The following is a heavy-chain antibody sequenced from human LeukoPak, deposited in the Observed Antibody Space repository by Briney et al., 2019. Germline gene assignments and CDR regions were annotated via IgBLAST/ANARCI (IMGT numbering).Heavy chain of an antibody. CDR2: IKQDGSEK. J-gene: IGHJ4*02. CDR3: ARVGIAYYYDSSGYYTDF. CDR1: GFTFSIYW. Sequence: GGSLRLSCAASGFTFSIYWMSWVRQAPGKGLEWVANIKQDGSEKYYVDSVKGRFTISRDNAKNSLYLQMNSLRAEDTAVYYCARVGIAYYYDSSGYYTDFWGQGTLVTVSS. V-gene: IGHV3-7*01. D-gene: IGHD3-22*01.